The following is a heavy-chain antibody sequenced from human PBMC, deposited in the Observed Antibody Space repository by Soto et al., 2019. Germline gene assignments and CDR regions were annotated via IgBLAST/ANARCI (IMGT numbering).Heavy chain of an antibody. CDR2: IWNDGSNE. CDR1: GFSFSSYG. J-gene: IGHJ4*02. V-gene: IGHV3-30*02. D-gene: IGHD3-22*01. Sequence: GGSLRLSCNASGFSFSSYGVHWIRQAPGKGLEWLAIIWNDGSNEYYADSVKGRVTITRDTSAITAYMELSSLRSEDTAVYYCARDWTHYDSSGPGDYWGQGTLVTVSS. CDR3: ARDWTHYDSSGPGDY.